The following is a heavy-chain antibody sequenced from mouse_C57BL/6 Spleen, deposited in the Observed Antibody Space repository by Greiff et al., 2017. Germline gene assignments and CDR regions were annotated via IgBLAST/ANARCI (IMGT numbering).Heavy chain of an antibody. CDR1: GYAFSSSW. Sequence: QVQLQQSGPELVKPGASVKISCKASGYAFSSSWMNWVKQRPGKGLEWIGRIYPGDGDTNYNGKFKGKATLTADKSSSTAYMQLSSQTSEDSAVYFCARDYYGSHYFDYWGQGTTLTVSS. D-gene: IGHD1-1*01. CDR2: IYPGDGDT. CDR3: ARDYYGSHYFDY. J-gene: IGHJ2*01. V-gene: IGHV1-82*01.